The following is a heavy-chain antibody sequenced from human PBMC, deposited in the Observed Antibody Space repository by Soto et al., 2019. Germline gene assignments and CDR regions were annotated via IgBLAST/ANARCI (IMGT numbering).Heavy chain of an antibody. CDR3: AGKGIAVAGTRASYYYYYYGMDV. D-gene: IGHD6-19*01. CDR1: GGTFSSYA. CDR2: IIPIFGTA. Sequence: ASVKVSCKASGGTFSSYAISWVRQAPGQGLEWMGGIIPIFGTANYAQKFQGRVTITADESTSTAYMELSSLRSEDTAVYYCAGKGIAVAGTRASYYYYYYGMDVWGQGTTVTVSS. J-gene: IGHJ6*02. V-gene: IGHV1-69*13.